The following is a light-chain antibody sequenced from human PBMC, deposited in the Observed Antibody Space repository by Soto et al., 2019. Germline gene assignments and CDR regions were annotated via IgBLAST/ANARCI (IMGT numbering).Light chain of an antibody. V-gene: IGKV1-39*01. CDR2: AAS. Sequence: DIQMTQSPSSLSASVGDRVTITCRASQSISTYLNWYRQKPGETPKLLIYAASTLQSGVPSRFSGSGSGTDFSLTIRSLQPEDFATYYCQRSYSTPKFGQGTKVEIK. CDR1: QSISTY. CDR3: QRSYSTPK. J-gene: IGKJ1*01.